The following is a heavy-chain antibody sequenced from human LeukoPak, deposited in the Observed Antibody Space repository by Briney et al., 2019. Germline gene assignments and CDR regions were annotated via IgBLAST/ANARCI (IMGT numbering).Heavy chain of an antibody. Sequence: GGSLRLSCAASGFTFSVSVVHWVRQAPGKGLEYVSVISSNGGSTSYANSVKGRFTISRDNSKNTLYLQMGSLRAEDMAVYYCARDLSGGGLDYWGQGTLVTVSS. V-gene: IGHV3-64*01. CDR1: GFTFSVSV. J-gene: IGHJ4*02. D-gene: IGHD3-10*01. CDR3: ARDLSGGGLDY. CDR2: ISSNGGST.